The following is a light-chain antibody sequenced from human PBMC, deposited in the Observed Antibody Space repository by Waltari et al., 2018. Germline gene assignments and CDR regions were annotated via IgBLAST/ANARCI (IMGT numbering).Light chain of an antibody. V-gene: IGLV2-14*03. CDR1: SSDIGGYNY. J-gene: IGLJ2*01. Sequence: QSALTQPASVSGSPGQSITISCTGTSSDIGGYNYVSWYQPVPGKAPKLTIYDVSNRPSGVSSRFSGSKSGNTASLTISGLQAEDEADYFCSSYMDSSTLELFGGGTSLTVL. CDR3: SSYMDSSTLEL. CDR2: DVS.